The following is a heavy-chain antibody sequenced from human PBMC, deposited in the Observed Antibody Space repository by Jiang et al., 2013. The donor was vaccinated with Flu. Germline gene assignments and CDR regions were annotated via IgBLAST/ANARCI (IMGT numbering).Heavy chain of an antibody. CDR2: INTGNGIT. V-gene: IGHV1-3*04. CDR3: TRGGIIAIFGVDFDY. J-gene: IGHJ4*02. CDR1: GYTFTSYA. D-gene: IGHD3-3*01. Sequence: SGAEVKKPGASVKVSCKASGYTFTSYALHWVRQAPGQRLEWMGWINTGNGITKYSQKFQGRVTITRDTSASTAYMDLSSLRSEDTAVYYCTRGGIIAIFGVDFDYWGQGTLVTVSS.